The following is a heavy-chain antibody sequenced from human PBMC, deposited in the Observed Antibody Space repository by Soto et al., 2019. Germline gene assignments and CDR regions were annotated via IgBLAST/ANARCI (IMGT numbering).Heavy chain of an antibody. CDR3: ATLHGYSYGYIDDY. Sequence: ASVKVSCKVSGYTLTELSMHWVRQAPGKGLEWMGGFDPEDGETIYAQKFQGRVTMTEDTSTDTAYMELSSLRSEDTAVYYCATLHGYSYGYIDDYWGQGTLVTVSS. CDR1: GYTLTELS. D-gene: IGHD5-18*01. J-gene: IGHJ4*02. CDR2: FDPEDGET. V-gene: IGHV1-24*01.